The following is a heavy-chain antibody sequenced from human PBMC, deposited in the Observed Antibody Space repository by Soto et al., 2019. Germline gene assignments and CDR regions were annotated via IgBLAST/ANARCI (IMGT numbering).Heavy chain of an antibody. D-gene: IGHD3-22*01. J-gene: IGHJ3*02. CDR3: ARALPHYDSSGYAFDSGAFDI. CDR2: IYSGGST. V-gene: IGHV3-53*01. Sequence: AGGSLRLSCAASGFTVSSNYMSWVRQAPGKGLEWVSVIYSGGSTYYADSVKGRFTISRDNSKNTLYLQMNSLRAEDTAVYYCARALPHYDSSGYAFDSGAFDIWGQGTMVTVSS. CDR1: GFTVSSNY.